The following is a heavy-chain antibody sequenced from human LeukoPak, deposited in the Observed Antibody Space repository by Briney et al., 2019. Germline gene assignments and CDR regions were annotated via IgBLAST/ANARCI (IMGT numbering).Heavy chain of an antibody. J-gene: IGHJ4*02. CDR3: AREPLVGDTTPFDY. D-gene: IGHD1-26*01. CDR2: IPSNSCGK. V-gene: IGHV1-2*02. CDR1: GYTFTGYY. Sequence: ASVKLSCEASGYTFTGYYMHWVRQAPGQGLEWMGCIPSNSCGKNYAEKFQGRVTMTRETSISTSYMELSRLRSDDTTVYYCAREPLVGDTTPFDYWGQGTLVTASS.